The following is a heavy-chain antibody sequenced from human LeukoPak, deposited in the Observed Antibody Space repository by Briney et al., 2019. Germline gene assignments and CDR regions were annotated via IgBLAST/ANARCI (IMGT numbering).Heavy chain of an antibody. CDR2: ISSSSNYI. D-gene: IGHD6-13*01. V-gene: IGHV3-21*01. CDR3: ARDTPYSHGIAAAGD. J-gene: IGHJ4*02. Sequence: PGGSLRLSCAASGFTFSDYSLNWVRQAPGKGLEWVSSISSSSNYIYYADSVKGRFTISRDNTKNSLYLQMNSLKAEDTAVYYCARDTPYSHGIAAAGDWGQGTLVTVSS. CDR1: GFTFSDYS.